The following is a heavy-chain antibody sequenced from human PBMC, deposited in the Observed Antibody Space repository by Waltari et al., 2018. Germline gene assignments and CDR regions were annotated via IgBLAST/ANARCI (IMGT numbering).Heavy chain of an antibody. D-gene: IGHD5-12*01. V-gene: IGHV3-74*01. Sequence: EVQLVESGGGLVQPGGSLRLSCAASGFTFSSYWMHWVRHAPGKGLVWVSRINSDGSSTSYADSVKGRFTISRDNAKNTLYLQMNSLRAEDTAVYYCARVSYSGYDFYFDYWGQGTLVTVSS. CDR3: ARVSYSGYDFYFDY. CDR2: INSDGSST. CDR1: GFTFSSYW. J-gene: IGHJ4*02.